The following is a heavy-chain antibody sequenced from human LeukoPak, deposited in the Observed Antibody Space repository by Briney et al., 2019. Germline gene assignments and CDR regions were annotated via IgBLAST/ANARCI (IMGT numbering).Heavy chain of an antibody. J-gene: IGHJ5*02. CDR3: ARCLRSPPLYNWFDP. CDR1: GYSFTSYW. CDR2: IYPGDSDT. D-gene: IGHD4-17*01. V-gene: IGHV5-51*01. Sequence: GESLKISCKGSGYSFTSYWIGWVRQMPGKGLEWMGIIYPGDSDTRYSPSFQGQVTISADKSISTAYLQWSSLKASDTAMYYCARCLRSPPLYNWFDPWGQGTLVTVSS.